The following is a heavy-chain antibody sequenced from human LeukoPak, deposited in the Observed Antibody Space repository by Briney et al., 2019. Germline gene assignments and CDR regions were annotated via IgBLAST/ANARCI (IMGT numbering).Heavy chain of an antibody. J-gene: IGHJ4*02. CDR3: ARRPLVAVFDY. CDR2: IYYSGST. D-gene: IGHD5-12*01. CDR1: GGSISSSSYY. Sequence: SETLSLTCTVSGGSISSSSYYWGWIRQPPGKGLEWIGSIYYSGSTYYNPSLKSRVTISVDTSKNQFSLKLSSVTAADTAVYYCARRPLVAVFDYWGQGTLVTVSS. V-gene: IGHV4-39*07.